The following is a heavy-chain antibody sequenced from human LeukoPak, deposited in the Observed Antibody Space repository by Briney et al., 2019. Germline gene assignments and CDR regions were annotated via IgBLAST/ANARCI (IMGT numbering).Heavy chain of an antibody. CDR3: ARGGGSGSYESFDF. Sequence: GGSLRLSCAASGFSVSSNYMSWVRQAPGKGLEWVSVISGGGSTYYADSVKGRFTISRDISKNTLYLLMNSLRAEDTAVYYCARGGGSGSYESFDFWGQGALVTVSS. V-gene: IGHV3-53*01. CDR1: GFSVSSNY. CDR2: ISGGGST. D-gene: IGHD3-10*01. J-gene: IGHJ4*02.